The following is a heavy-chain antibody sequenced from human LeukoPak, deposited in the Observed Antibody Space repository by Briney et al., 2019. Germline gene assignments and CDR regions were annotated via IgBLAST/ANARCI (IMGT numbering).Heavy chain of an antibody. V-gene: IGHV1-69*04. D-gene: IGHD3-10*01. CDR2: IIPIFGIA. CDR3: ARPSFGNYGMDV. CDR1: GYTFTSYD. Sequence: ASVKVSCKASGYTFTSYDISWVRQAPGQGLEWMGRIIPIFGIANYAQKFQGRVTITADKSTSTAYMELSSLRSEDTAVYYCARPSFGNYGMDVWGQGTTVTVSS. J-gene: IGHJ6*02.